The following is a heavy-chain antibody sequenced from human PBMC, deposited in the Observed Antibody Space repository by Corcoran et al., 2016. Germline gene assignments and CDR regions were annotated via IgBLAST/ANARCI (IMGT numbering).Heavy chain of an antibody. V-gene: IGHV1-3*01. Sequence: VQLVQSGAEVKKPGASVKVSCKASGYTFTSYAMHWVRQAPGQRLEWMGWINAGNGNTKYSQKFQGRVTITRDTSASTAYMELSSLRSEDTAVYYCERDYAWQGFGELFEPRSLFDYWGQGTLVTVSS. J-gene: IGHJ4*02. CDR2: INAGNGNT. D-gene: IGHD3-10*01. CDR3: ERDYAWQGFGELFEPRSLFDY. CDR1: GYTFTSYA.